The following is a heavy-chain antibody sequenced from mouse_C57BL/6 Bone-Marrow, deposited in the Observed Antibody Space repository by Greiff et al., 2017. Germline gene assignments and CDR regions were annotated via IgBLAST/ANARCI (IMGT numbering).Heavy chain of an antibody. J-gene: IGHJ3*01. CDR1: GYTFTSYW. CDR3: ARPYYGNYGFAY. D-gene: IGHD2-10*01. CDR2: IYPGSGST. V-gene: IGHV1-55*01. Sequence: QVQLQQSGAELVKPGASVKMSCKASGYTFTSYWITWVKQRPGQGLEWIGDIYPGSGSTNYNEKFKSKATLTVDTSSSTAYMQLSSLTSEDSAVYYCARPYYGNYGFAYWGQGTLVTVSA.